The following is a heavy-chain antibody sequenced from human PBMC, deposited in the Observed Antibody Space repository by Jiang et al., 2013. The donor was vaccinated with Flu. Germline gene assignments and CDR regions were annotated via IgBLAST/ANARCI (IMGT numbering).Heavy chain of an antibody. D-gene: IGHD3-9*01. CDR1: GYYISSGSF. CDR2: INHGGTT. V-gene: IGHV4-38-2*02. Sequence: LLKPSETLSLTCTVSGYYISSGSFWGWIRQPPGKGLEWIGTINHGGTTYYNPSLKSRVTISVDTSKNQFSLQLDSVVAADTAVYYCARDLTGNSPAYDYWGQGILVTASS. CDR3: ARDLTGNSPAYDY. J-gene: IGHJ4*02.